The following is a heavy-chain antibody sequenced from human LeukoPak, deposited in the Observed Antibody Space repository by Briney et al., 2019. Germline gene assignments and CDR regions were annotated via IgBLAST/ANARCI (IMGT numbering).Heavy chain of an antibody. D-gene: IGHD6-13*01. Sequence: GASVKVSCKASGGTFSSYAISWVRQAPGQGLEWMGRIIPILGVPNYAQNFQGRVTITADKSTSTAYMELSSLGSEDTAVYYCASGDGTLRVYFQHWGQGTLVTVSS. CDR1: GGTFSSYA. J-gene: IGHJ1*01. CDR2: IIPILGVP. CDR3: ASGDGTLRVYFQH. V-gene: IGHV1-69*04.